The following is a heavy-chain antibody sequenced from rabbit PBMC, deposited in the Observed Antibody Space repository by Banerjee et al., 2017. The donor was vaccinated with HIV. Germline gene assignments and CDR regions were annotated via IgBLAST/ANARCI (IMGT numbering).Heavy chain of an antibody. CDR3: ARGLVAGVLDL. V-gene: IGHV1S40*01. CDR1: GFSFSSSYY. Sequence: QSLEESGGDPVKPGASLTLTCTASGFSFSSSYYMCWVRQAPGKGLEWIACIYAGSSGSTYYASWAKGRFTISKTSSTTVTLQMTSLTAADTATYFCARGLVAGVLDLWGPGTLVTV. J-gene: IGHJ4*01. D-gene: IGHD3-3*01. CDR2: IYAGSSGST.